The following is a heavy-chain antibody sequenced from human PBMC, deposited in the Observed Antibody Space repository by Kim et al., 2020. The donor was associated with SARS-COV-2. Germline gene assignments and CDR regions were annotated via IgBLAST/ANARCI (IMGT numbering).Heavy chain of an antibody. CDR3: ARDPRVGFDY. Sequence: GGSLRLSCAASGFTFSDYYMSWLRQAPGKGLEWVAYISNLGTYTNDADSVKGRFTISRDNAKNSLYLQMNSLRADDTAVYYCARDPRVGFDYWGQGTLVTVSS. V-gene: IGHV3-11*06. CDR2: ISNLGTYT. D-gene: IGHD2-2*01. CDR1: GFTFSDYY. J-gene: IGHJ4*02.